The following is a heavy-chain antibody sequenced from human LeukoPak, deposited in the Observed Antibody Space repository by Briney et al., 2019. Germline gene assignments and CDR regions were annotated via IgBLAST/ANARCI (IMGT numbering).Heavy chain of an antibody. D-gene: IGHD3-22*01. CDR3: AKEKKYYYDGSGYPGYDY. J-gene: IGHJ4*02. CDR2: ISGSGGST. Sequence: GGSLRLSCAASGFTFSSFAMSWVRQAPGKGLEWVSAISGSGGSTYYADSVKGRFTISRDNSKNTLYLQMNSLRVEDTAVYYCAKEKKYYYDGSGYPGYDYWGQGTLVTVSS. V-gene: IGHV3-23*01. CDR1: GFTFSSFA.